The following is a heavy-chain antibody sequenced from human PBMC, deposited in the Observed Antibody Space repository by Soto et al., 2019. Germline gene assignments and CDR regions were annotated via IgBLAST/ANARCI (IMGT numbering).Heavy chain of an antibody. CDR2: IIPIFGTA. J-gene: IGHJ4*01. V-gene: IGHV1-69*13. D-gene: IGHD5-12*01. CDR3: ARDRVVATGPSDFDY. CDR1: GGTFSSYA. Sequence: ASVKVSCKASGGTFSSYAISWVRQAPGQGLEWMGGIIPIFGTANYAQKFQGRVTITAXXXXSXXXMXLXXLRSEDTAVYYCARDRVVATGPSDFDYWG.